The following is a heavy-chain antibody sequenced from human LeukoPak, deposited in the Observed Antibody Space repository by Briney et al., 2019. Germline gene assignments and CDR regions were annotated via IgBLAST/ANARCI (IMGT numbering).Heavy chain of an antibody. CDR2: ISGSGGRT. V-gene: IGHV3-23*01. CDR1: RFTFRSYA. CDR3: AKLDFGELEGYFDY. D-gene: IGHD3-10*01. J-gene: IGHJ4*02. Sequence: GGSLRLSCAASRFTFRSYAMSWVRQAPGKGLEWVSGISGSGGRTNYADSVKGRFTISRDNSKNTLYLQMNSLRAEDTAVYYCAKLDFGELEGYFDYWGQGTLVTVSS.